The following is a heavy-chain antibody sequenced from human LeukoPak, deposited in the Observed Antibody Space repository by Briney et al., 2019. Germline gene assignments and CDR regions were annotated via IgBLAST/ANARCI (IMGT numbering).Heavy chain of an antibody. CDR3: ARVETTVETLFDY. Sequence: ASVKVSCKASGYTFTSYGISWVRQAPGQGREWMGWINTYNGNTNYAQTLQGRVTMTPDTSTSTAYMELRSLRSDDTAVYYCARVETTVETLFDYWGQGTLVTVSS. D-gene: IGHD4-23*01. J-gene: IGHJ4*02. CDR2: INTYNGNT. V-gene: IGHV1-18*01. CDR1: GYTFTSYG.